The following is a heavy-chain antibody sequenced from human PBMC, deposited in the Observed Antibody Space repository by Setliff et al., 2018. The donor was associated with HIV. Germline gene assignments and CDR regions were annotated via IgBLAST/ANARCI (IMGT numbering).Heavy chain of an antibody. J-gene: IGHJ3*01. CDR2: LFHSGNT. Sequence: SETLSLTCIVSGYSISSGYHWAWIRQPPGKGLEWIGSLFHSGNTYYTPSVKSRVIISVDTSKNQFSLELKSMAAADTAMYYCARHPGSTSSWYKGAFDFWGQGRMVTVSS. CDR3: ARHPGSTSSWYKGAFDF. D-gene: IGHD6-13*01. CDR1: GYSISSGYH. V-gene: IGHV4-38-2*02.